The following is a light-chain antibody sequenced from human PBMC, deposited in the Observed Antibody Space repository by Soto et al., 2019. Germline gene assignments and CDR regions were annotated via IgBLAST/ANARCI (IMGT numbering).Light chain of an antibody. V-gene: IGLV1-44*01. J-gene: IGLJ2*01. CDR3: AAWDDSLHGVV. CDR1: SSNVGGNI. Sequence: QSVLTQPPSASGTPGQRVTISCSGSSSNVGGNIVNWYQQLPATAPKLLIYANNQRPSGVPDRFSGSKSGTSASLAISGLQSADEADYYCAAWDDSLHGVVFGGGTKLTVL. CDR2: ANN.